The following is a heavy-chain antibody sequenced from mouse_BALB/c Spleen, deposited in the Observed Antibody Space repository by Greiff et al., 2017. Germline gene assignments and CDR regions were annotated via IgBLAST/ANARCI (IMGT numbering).Heavy chain of an antibody. J-gene: IGHJ3*01. CDR3: ASARRSHAY. Sequence: EVHLVESGGGLVKPGGSLKLSCAASGFTFSSYAMSWVRQTPEKRLEWVASISSGGSTYYPDSVKGRFTIYRDNARNILYMQMSSLRSEDTAMYYCASARRSHAYWGQGTLVTVSA. CDR2: ISSGGST. CDR1: GFTFSSYA. V-gene: IGHV5-6-5*01. D-gene: IGHD6-2*01.